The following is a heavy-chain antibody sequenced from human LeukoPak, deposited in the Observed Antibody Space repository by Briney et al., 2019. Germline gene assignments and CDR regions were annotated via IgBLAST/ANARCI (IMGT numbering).Heavy chain of an antibody. V-gene: IGHV3-30-3*01. J-gene: IGHJ4*02. D-gene: IGHD3-22*01. CDR2: ISYDGSNK. CDR3: ARGDVDYYDSSGYLALIDY. Sequence: GGSLRLSCAASGFTFSSYAMHWVRQAPGKGLEWVAVISYDGSNKYYADSVKSRFTISRDNSKNTLYLQMNSLRAEDTAVYYCARGDVDYYDSSGYLALIDYWGQGTLVTVSS. CDR1: GFTFSSYA.